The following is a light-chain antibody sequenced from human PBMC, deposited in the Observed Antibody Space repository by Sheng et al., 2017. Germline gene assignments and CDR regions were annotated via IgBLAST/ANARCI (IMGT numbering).Light chain of an antibody. CDR2: AAS. CDR3: QQSYSTPQDS. CDR1: QSISSY. Sequence: DIQMTQSPSSLSASVGDRVTITCRASQSISSYLNWYQQKPGKAPKLLIYAASNLQSGVPSRFSGSGSGTDFTLTISSLQPEDFATYYCQQSYSTPQDSFGQGTKLEIK. V-gene: IGKV1-39*01. J-gene: IGKJ2*03.